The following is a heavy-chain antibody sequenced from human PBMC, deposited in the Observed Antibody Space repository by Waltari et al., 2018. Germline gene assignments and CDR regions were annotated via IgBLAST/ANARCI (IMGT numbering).Heavy chain of an antibody. CDR2: INAGNGNT. J-gene: IGHJ4*02. CDR1: GYTFTSYA. V-gene: IGHV1-3*03. CDR3: ARDGVGYSYGYDY. D-gene: IGHD5-18*01. Sequence: QVQLVQSGAEVKKPGASVKVSCKASGYTFTSYAMHWVRQAPGQRLEWMGWINAGNGNTKYAQEFQGRVTITMDTSASTAYMELSSLRSEDMAVYYCARDGVGYSYGYDYWGQGTLVTVSS.